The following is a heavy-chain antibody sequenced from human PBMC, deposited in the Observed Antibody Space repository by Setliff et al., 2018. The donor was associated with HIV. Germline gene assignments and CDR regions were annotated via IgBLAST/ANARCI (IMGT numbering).Heavy chain of an antibody. Sequence: ASVKVSCKASGYTFTTYGVNWVRQAPGQGLEWMGWINSYNGNTKFAQKFQGRVTMTRNTSISTAYMDLSSLRSEDTAVYYCARGKVLRGNILYYWGQGTLVTVSS. CDR3: ARGKVLRGNILYY. CDR1: GYTFTTYG. V-gene: IGHV1-8*01. J-gene: IGHJ4*02. CDR2: INSYNGNT. D-gene: IGHD2-8*01.